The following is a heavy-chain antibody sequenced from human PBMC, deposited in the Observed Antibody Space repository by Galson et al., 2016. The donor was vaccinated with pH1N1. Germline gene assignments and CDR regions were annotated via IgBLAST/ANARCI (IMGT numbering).Heavy chain of an antibody. V-gene: IGHV4-4*02. CDR1: SISSSNW. CDR3: ASKRVGWELGGNWFDP. CDR2: IYHSGST. Sequence: SISSSNWWSWVRQPPGKGLEWIGEIYHSGSTNYNPSPKSRVTISVDKSKNQFSLKLSSVTAADTAVYYCASKRVGWELGGNWFDPWGQGTLVTVSS. J-gene: IGHJ5*02. D-gene: IGHD1-26*01.